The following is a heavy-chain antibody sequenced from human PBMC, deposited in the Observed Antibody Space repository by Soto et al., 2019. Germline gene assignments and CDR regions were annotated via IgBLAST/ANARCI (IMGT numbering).Heavy chain of an antibody. CDR3: ARDTSGYYYDSSGYYYPDAVLDY. V-gene: IGHV3-33*08. Sequence: GGSLRLSCAASGFTFSNYAVTWVRQAPGKGLEWVAVIWYDGSNKYYADSVKGRFTISRDNSKNTLYLQMNSLRAEDTAVYYCARDTSGYYYDSSGYYYPDAVLDYWGQGTLVTVSS. J-gene: IGHJ4*02. CDR1: GFTFSNYA. CDR2: IWYDGSNK. D-gene: IGHD3-22*01.